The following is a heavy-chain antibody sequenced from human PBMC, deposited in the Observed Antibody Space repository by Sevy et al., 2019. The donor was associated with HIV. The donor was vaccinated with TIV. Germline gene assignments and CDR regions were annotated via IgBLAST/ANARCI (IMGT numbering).Heavy chain of an antibody. CDR2: IIPDGSKI. D-gene: IGHD2-15*01. Sequence: GGSLRLSCEASAINIRDYWMNWVRQAPGKGLEWVANIIPDGSKIYYADSVKGRFIISRDSAKNSVFLQMTSLRAEDTAVYYCVRAIQIAASYWAQGMLVTVSS. CDR3: VRAIQIAASY. J-gene: IGHJ4*02. CDR1: AINIRDYW. V-gene: IGHV3-7*02.